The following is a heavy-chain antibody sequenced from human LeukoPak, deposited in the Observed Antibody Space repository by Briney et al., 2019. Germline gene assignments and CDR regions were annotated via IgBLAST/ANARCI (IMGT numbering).Heavy chain of an antibody. J-gene: IGHJ5*02. D-gene: IGHD6-13*01. CDR1: GGSISSNY. CDR2: INHSGST. V-gene: IGHV4-34*01. Sequence: PSETLSLTCTVSGGSISSNYWTWIRQPPGKGLEWIGEINHSGSTNHNPSLKSQVTISVDTSKKQFFLRLSSVTAADTAVYYCAKGHRYSSSWYWSHWFDPWGQGTLVTVSS. CDR3: AKGHRYSSSWYWSHWFDP.